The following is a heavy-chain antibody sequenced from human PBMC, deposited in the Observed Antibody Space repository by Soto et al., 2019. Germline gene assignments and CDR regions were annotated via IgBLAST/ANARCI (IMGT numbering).Heavy chain of an antibody. J-gene: IGHJ6*03. CDR3: AKCPLVRGVIGYYYYYMDV. V-gene: IGHV3-23*01. CDR2: ISGSGGST. CDR1: GFTFSSYA. D-gene: IGHD3-10*01. Sequence: EVPLLESGGGLVQPGGSLRLSCAASGFTFSSYAMSWVRQAPGKGVEWVSAISGSGGSTYYADSVKGRFTISRDNSKNTLYLQMNSLRAEDTAVYYCAKCPLVRGVIGYYYYYMDVWGKGTTVTVSS.